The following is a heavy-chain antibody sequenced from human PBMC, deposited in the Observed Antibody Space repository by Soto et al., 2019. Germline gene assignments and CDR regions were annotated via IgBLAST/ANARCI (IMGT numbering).Heavy chain of an antibody. V-gene: IGHV1-69*13. Sequence: VKVSCKASGGTFSSYAISWVRQAPGQGLEWMGGIIPIFGTANYAQKFQGRVTITADESTSTAYMELSSLRSEDTAVYYCARDYRGNFDWLLSWFDPWGQGTLVTVSS. CDR1: GGTFSSYA. CDR2: IIPIFGTA. CDR3: ARDYRGNFDWLLSWFDP. D-gene: IGHD3-9*01. J-gene: IGHJ5*02.